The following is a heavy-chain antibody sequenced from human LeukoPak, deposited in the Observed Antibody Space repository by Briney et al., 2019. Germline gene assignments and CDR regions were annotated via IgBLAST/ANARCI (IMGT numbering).Heavy chain of an antibody. CDR1: GFTFSSYA. CDR2: ISGSGGST. D-gene: IGHD6-19*01. J-gene: IGHJ6*02. CDR3: ATLPQLGGWYYYYGMDV. Sequence: PGGSLRPSCAASGFTFSSYAMSWVRQAPGKGLEWVSAISGSGGSTYYADSVKGRFTISRDNSKNTLYLQMNSLRAEDTAVYYCATLPQLGGWYYYYGMDVWGQGTTVTVSS. V-gene: IGHV3-23*01.